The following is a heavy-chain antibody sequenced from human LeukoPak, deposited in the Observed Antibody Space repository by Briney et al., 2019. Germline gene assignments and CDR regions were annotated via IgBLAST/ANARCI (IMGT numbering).Heavy chain of an antibody. J-gene: IGHJ4*02. CDR2: ISGSGGGT. CDR1: GFTFSSYA. Sequence: PGGSLRLSCAASGFTFSSYAMSWVRQAPGKGLEWVSAISGSGGGTYYADSVKGRFTISRDNSKNTLYLQMNSLRAEDTAVYYCAKVRTYDWATFDYWGQGTLVTVSS. CDR3: AKVRTYDWATFDY. V-gene: IGHV3-23*01. D-gene: IGHD3-16*01.